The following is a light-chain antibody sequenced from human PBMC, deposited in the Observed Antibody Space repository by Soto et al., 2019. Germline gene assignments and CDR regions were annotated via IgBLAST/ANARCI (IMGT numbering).Light chain of an antibody. CDR3: QQYNDYSPWT. V-gene: IGKV1-5*01. Sequence: DIQMTQSPSTLSASVGDRVTITCRASQTISSWLAWYQQKPGKAPKLLIYDGSSLESGVPSRFSGSGSGTEFTLPISSLQADDFATYYCQQYNDYSPWTFGQGTKVEIK. CDR2: DGS. CDR1: QTISSW. J-gene: IGKJ1*01.